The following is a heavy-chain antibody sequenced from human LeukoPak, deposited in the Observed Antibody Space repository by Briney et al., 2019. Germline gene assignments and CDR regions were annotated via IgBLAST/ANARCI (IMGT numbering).Heavy chain of an antibody. CDR1: GYIFTSYW. J-gene: IGHJ4*02. CDR3: ARRLYSGDEAYDY. Sequence: GESLKISCKGSGYIFTSYWINWVRQTPGKGLEWMGRIDPSDSYTKYSPSFQVHVTIPADKSISTAYLQWSSLKASDTAMYYCARRLYSGDEAYDYWGQGTLVTVSS. D-gene: IGHD5-12*01. CDR2: IDPSDSYT. V-gene: IGHV5-10-1*01.